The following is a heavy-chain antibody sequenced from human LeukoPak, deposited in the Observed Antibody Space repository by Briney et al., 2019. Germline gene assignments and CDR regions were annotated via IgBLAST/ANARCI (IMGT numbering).Heavy chain of an antibody. CDR3: TTDPLRDFWGGYLNWFDP. D-gene: IGHD3-3*01. J-gene: IGHJ5*02. Sequence: PGGSLRLSCAASGFTFSNAWMSWVRQAPGKGLEWVGRIRSKTDGGTTDYAAPVKGRFTISRDDSKNTLYLQMNSLKTEDTAVYYCTTDPLRDFWGGYLNWFDPWGQGTLVTVSS. V-gene: IGHV3-15*01. CDR2: IRSKTDGGTT. CDR1: GFTFSNAW.